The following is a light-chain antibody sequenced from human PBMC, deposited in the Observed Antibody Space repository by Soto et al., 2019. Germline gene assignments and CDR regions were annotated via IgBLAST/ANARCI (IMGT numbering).Light chain of an antibody. CDR1: QGISSY. CDR2: AAS. Sequence: DIQMTQSPSSLSSSLGDVFTITCRASQGISSYLNWYQQKPGKAPKLLIYAASSLQSGVPSRFSGSGSGTDFTLTISSLQPEDFATYYCQQSYSTPRTFGQGTKVDIK. V-gene: IGKV1-39*01. CDR3: QQSYSTPRT. J-gene: IGKJ1*01.